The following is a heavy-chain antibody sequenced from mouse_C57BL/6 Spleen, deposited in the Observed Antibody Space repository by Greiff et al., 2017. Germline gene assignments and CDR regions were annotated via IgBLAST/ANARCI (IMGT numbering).Heavy chain of an antibody. CDR3: ARRGGNGYYFGY. V-gene: IGHV1-12*01. CDR1: GYTFTSYN. Sequence: QVQLQQSGAVLVRPGASVQMSCKASGYTFTSYNLHWVKQTPRQGLEWIGAIYPGNGDTSYNQKFKGKTTLAVDKSSSTAYMQLSSLTSDDAAVYFCARRGGNGYYFGYWGQGTTLTVSS. J-gene: IGHJ2*01. D-gene: IGHD2-1*01. CDR2: IYPGNGDT.